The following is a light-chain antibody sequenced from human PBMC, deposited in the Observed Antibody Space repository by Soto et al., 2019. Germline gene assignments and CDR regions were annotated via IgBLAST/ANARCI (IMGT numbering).Light chain of an antibody. Sequence: ASQSISSWLAWYQQKPGKAPKLLIYKASTLKSGVPSRFSGSVAGTEFPPTITSLQPDGFASHYCQHYNRYSGEFGQGTRVDIK. CDR2: KAS. J-gene: IGKJ1*01. CDR3: QHYNRYSGE. V-gene: IGKV1-5*03. CDR1: QSISSW.